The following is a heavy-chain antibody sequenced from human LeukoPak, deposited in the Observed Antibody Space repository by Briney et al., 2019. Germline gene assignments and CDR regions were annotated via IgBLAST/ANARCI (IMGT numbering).Heavy chain of an antibody. CDR1: GYTFTSYA. D-gene: IGHD6-19*01. V-gene: IGHV1-3*01. CDR3: AREGGPVAGRHITNIDY. J-gene: IGHJ4*02. Sequence: TSVKVSCKASGYTFTSYAMHWVRQAPGQRLEWMGWINAGNGNTKYSQKFQGRVTITRDTSASTAYMELSSLRSEDTAVYYCAREGGPVAGRHITNIDYWGQGTLVTVSS. CDR2: INAGNGNT.